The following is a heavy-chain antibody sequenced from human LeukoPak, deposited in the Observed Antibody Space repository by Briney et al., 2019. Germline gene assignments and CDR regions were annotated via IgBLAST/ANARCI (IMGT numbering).Heavy chain of an antibody. CDR1: GFTFSSYA. CDR2: ISGSGGST. CDR3: ARAPYDSSGYYPLNFDY. J-gene: IGHJ4*02. V-gene: IGHV3-23*01. Sequence: GGSLRLSCAASGFTFSSYAMSWVRQAPGKGLEWVSAISGSGGSTYYADSVKGRFTISRDNSKNTLYLQMNSLRAEDTAVYYCARAPYDSSGYYPLNFDYWGQGTLVTVSS. D-gene: IGHD3-22*01.